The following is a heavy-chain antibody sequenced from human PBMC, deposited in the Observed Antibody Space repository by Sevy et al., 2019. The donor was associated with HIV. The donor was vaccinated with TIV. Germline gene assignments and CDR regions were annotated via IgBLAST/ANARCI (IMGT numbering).Heavy chain of an antibody. J-gene: IGHJ4*02. CDR1: GFTVSSNY. V-gene: IGHV3-53*01. CDR3: ARDWGSDYFDY. D-gene: IGHD3-16*01. Sequence: GGSLRLSCAASGFTVSSNYMSWVRQAPGKGLEWVSVIYSGGSTYYADSVKGRFIISRVNSKNTLYLQMNSLRAEDTAVYYCARDWGSDYFDYWGQGTLVTVSS. CDR2: IYSGGST.